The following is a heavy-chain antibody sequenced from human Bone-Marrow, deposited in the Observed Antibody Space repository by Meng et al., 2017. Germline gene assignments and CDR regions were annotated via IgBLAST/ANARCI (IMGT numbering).Heavy chain of an antibody. V-gene: IGHV1-8*01. CDR2: MNPNSGNT. J-gene: IGHJ4*02. CDR3: ARGHFTTVSKD. CDR1: GYTFTSYD. D-gene: IGHD3-10*01. Sequence: ASVKVSCKASGYTFTSYDINWVRQATGQGLEWMGWMNPNSGNTGDAQKFQGRVTITRINSISTAYMELSSLRSEDTDVYYCARGHFTTVSKDWGQGTVVTVSS.